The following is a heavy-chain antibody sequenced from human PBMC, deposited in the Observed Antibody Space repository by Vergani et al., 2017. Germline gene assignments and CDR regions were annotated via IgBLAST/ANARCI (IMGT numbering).Heavy chain of an antibody. CDR1: GGSISSGGYS. D-gene: IGHD6-13*01. CDR2: IYHSGST. V-gene: IGHV4-30-2*01. Sequence: QLQLQESGSGLVKPSQTLSLTCAVSGGSISSGGYSWSWIRQPPGKGLGWIGYIYHSGSTYYNPSLKSRVTISVDRSKNQFSLKLSSVTAADTAVYYCAQRNGAAAGSYDYWGQGTLVTVSS. CDR3: AQRNGAAAGSYDY. J-gene: IGHJ4*02.